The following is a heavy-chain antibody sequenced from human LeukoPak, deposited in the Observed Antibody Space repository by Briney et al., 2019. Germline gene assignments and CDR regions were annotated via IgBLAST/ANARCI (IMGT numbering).Heavy chain of an antibody. D-gene: IGHD1-26*01. CDR2: IKQDGSEK. CDR1: GFTSSSYW. Sequence: GGSLRLSCAASGFTSSSYWMSWVRQAPGKGLEWVANIKQDGSEKNYVDSVKGRFTISRDNAKNSLYLQMNSLRAEDTAVYYCARDKIVGPSNFDYWGQGTLVTVSS. CDR3: ARDKIVGPSNFDY. J-gene: IGHJ4*02. V-gene: IGHV3-7*01.